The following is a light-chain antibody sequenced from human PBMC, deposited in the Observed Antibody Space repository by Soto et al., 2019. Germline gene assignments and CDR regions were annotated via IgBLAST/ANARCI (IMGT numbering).Light chain of an antibody. V-gene: IGKV1-39*01. CDR2: AAS. CDR3: QQSYNSPMYT. Sequence: DIQMTQSSSSLSASVGDRVTITCRASQSISRSLNWYQQKPGKAPRLLIYAASSLQNGVPSRFSGSGSGTDFTLTISSLQPEDAAIYSCQQSYNSPMYTFGQGTTLEIK. CDR1: QSISRS. J-gene: IGKJ2*01.